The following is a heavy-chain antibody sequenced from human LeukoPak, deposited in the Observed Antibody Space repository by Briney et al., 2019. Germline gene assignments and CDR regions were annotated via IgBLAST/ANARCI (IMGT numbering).Heavy chain of an antibody. Sequence: PGRSLRLSCAASGFTFSSYAMHWVRQAPGKGLEWVAVISYDGSNKYYADSVKGRFTISRDNSKNSLYLQMNSLRAEDTAVYYCARDLGEEMATITAAFDIWGQGTMVTVSS. J-gene: IGHJ3*02. CDR2: ISYDGSNK. D-gene: IGHD5-24*01. CDR3: ARDLGEEMATITAAFDI. CDR1: GFTFSSYA. V-gene: IGHV3-30*07.